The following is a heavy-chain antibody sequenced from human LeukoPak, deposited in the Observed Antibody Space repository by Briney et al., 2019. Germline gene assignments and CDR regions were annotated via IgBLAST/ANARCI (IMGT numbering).Heavy chain of an antibody. V-gene: IGHV3-48*01. CDR3: ANLKPPAPDGLDI. J-gene: IGHJ3*02. Sequence: GSLRLSCAASGFTFSSYSMNWVRQAPGKGLEWVSYISSSGSTIYYAGSVKGRFTISRDNAQNSLYLQMNSLRAEDTAVYYCANLKPPAPDGLDIWGQGTLITVSS. CDR1: GFTFSSYS. CDR2: ISSSGSTI.